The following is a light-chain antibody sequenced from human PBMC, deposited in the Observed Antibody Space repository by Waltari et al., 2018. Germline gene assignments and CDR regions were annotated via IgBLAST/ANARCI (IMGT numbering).Light chain of an antibody. J-gene: IGLJ2*01. V-gene: IGLV2-14*01. CDR2: AVS. Sequence: QSAPTQPPSVAGSPGQSVTISCTGTSSDIGGYTFFSWYQQHPGKAPKLMIYAVSNRPSGVSDRFSGSKSSNTASLTSSGLQAEDEADYYCCSYTTSTTWVFGGGTRLTVL. CDR3: CSYTTSTTWV. CDR1: SSDIGGYTF.